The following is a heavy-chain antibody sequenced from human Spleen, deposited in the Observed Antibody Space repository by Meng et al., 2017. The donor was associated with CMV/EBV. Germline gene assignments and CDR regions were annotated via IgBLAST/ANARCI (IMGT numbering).Heavy chain of an antibody. D-gene: IGHD2-2*02. J-gene: IGHJ4*02. CDR2: IIPIFGTA. CDR3: ATLQYPYDFDY. CDR1: GGTFSSYA. Sequence: SCKASGGTFSSYAISWVRQAPGQGLEWMGGIIPIFGTANYAQKFQGRVTITTDESTSTAYMELSSLRSEDTAVYYCATLQYPYDFDYWGQGTLVTVSS. V-gene: IGHV1-69*05.